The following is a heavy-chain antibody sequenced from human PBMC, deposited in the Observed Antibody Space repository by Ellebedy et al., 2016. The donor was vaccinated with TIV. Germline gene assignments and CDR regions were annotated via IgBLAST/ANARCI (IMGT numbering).Heavy chain of an antibody. V-gene: IGHV3-21*01. CDR3: ARDGDSSGWSDFDY. D-gene: IGHD6-19*01. CDR1: GFTFSSYS. J-gene: IGHJ4*02. Sequence: GGSLRLSCEASGFTFSSYSMNWVRQAPGKGLEWVSSISSSSSYIYYADSVKGRFTISRDNAKKSLYLQMNSLRAEDTAVYYCARDGDSSGWSDFDYWGQGTLVTVSS. CDR2: ISSSSSYI.